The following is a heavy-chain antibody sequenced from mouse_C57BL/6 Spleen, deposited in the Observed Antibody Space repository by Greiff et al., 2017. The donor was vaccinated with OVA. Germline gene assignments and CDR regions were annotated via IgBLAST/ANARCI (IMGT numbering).Heavy chain of an antibody. CDR1: GYAFTNYL. Sequence: QVQLKESGAELVRPGTSVKVSCKASGYAFTNYLIEWVKQRPGQGLEWIGVINPGSGGTNYNEKFKGKATLTADKSSSTAYMQLSSLTSEDSAVYFCARERVYYDSYVYAMDYWGQGTSVTVSS. CDR3: ARERVYYDSYVYAMDY. J-gene: IGHJ4*01. V-gene: IGHV1-54*01. CDR2: INPGSGGT. D-gene: IGHD2-3*01.